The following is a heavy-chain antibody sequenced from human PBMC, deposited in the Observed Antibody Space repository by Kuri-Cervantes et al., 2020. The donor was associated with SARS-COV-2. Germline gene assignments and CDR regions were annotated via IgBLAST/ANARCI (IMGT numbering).Heavy chain of an antibody. J-gene: IGHJ1*01. CDR3: ASLSTGYFQH. D-gene: IGHD1-14*01. V-gene: IGHV3-74*01. CDR1: GFTFSGHW. CDR2: INPDGSYT. Sequence: GESLKISCAASGFTFSGHWIHWVRQAPGKGLVWVSRINPDGSYTNNAESVKGRFTISRDNSKNTLYLQMNSLRADDTAVYYCASLSTGYFQHWGQGTLVTASS.